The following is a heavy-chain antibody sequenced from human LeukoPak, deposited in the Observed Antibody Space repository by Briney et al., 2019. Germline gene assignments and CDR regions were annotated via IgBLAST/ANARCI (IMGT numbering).Heavy chain of an antibody. V-gene: IGHV4-38-2*02. CDR2: IYHSGST. Sequence: PSETLSLIRTVSGYSISSGYYWGWIRQPPGKGLEWIGSIYHSGSTYYNPSLKSRVTIPVDTSKNRFSLKLSSVTAADTAVYYCARASETYYYDSSGYYAFDYWGQGTLVTVSS. J-gene: IGHJ4*02. D-gene: IGHD3-22*01. CDR3: ARASETYYYDSSGYYAFDY. CDR1: GYSISSGYY.